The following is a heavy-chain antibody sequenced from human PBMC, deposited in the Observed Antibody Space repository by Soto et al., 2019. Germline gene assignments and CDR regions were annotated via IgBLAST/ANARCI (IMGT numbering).Heavy chain of an antibody. V-gene: IGHV3-33*01. CDR3: ARERGSSWYNSMYYSYGMDV. J-gene: IGHJ6*02. Sequence: GGSLRLSCAASGFTFSSYGMHWVRQAPGKGLEWVAVIWYDGSNKYYADSVKGRFTISRDNSKNTLYLQMNSLRAEDTAVYYCARERGSSWYNSMYYSYGMDVWGQGTTVTV. CDR1: GFTFSSYG. D-gene: IGHD6-13*01. CDR2: IWYDGSNK.